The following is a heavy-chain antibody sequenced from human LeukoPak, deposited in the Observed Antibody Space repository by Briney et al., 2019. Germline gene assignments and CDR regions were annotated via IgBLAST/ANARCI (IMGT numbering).Heavy chain of an antibody. CDR2: IIPIFGTA. CDR1: GGTFSSYA. Sequence: SVKVSCKASGGTFSSYAISWVRQAPGQGLEWMGGIIPIFGTANYAQKFQGRVTITADESTSTAYMELSSLRSEDTAVYYCARGLRDFPAFDSWGQGTLVTVSS. V-gene: IGHV1-69*13. CDR3: ARGLRDFPAFDS. D-gene: IGHD2-2*01. J-gene: IGHJ4*02.